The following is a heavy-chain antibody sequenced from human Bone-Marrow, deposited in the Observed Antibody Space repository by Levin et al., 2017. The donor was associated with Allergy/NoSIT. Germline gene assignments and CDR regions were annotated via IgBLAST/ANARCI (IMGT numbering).Heavy chain of an antibody. J-gene: IGHJ4*02. V-gene: IGHV3-23*01. CDR3: TRRAALDF. Sequence: QTGGSLRLSCVASGFTFSAYAMNWVRQAPGKGLEWISGIVGDGYNREYADSVKGRFTISRDNSKNTLYLQMDGLRADDTAMYFCTRRAALDFWGQGTPVTVSS. D-gene: IGHD6-13*01. CDR1: GFTFSAYA. CDR2: IVGDGYNR.